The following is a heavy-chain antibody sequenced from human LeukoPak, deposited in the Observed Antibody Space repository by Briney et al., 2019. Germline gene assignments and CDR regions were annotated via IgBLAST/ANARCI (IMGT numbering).Heavy chain of an antibody. CDR2: TYYKSKWYN. CDR3: ARDPSGGFRWYFDL. Sequence: SQTLSLTCAISGDSVSSSSATCNWIRQSPSRGLEWLGRTYYKSKWYNDYAVSVKSRITISPDTSRNQFSLQLNSATPEDTAVYYCARDPSGGFRWYFDLWGRGTLVTVSS. J-gene: IGHJ2*01. CDR1: GDSVSSSSAT. V-gene: IGHV6-1*01. D-gene: IGHD2-15*01.